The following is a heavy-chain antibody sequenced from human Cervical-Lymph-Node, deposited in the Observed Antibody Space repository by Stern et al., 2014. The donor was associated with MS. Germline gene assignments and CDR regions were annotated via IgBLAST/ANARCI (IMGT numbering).Heavy chain of an antibody. V-gene: IGHV1-69*19. J-gene: IGHJ5*02. D-gene: IGHD6-19*01. CDR2: IIPIFDEA. Sequence: QVQLGQSGTEVKKPGSSVKISCQASGGAFSSYTISWERQAVGQGPEWMGGIIPIFDEATYAQKFQGRLTISADESTNIIYMELSSLELDDTATYYCAREAGHWFGPWGQGTHVVVS. CDR3: AREAGHWFGP. CDR1: GGAFSSYT.